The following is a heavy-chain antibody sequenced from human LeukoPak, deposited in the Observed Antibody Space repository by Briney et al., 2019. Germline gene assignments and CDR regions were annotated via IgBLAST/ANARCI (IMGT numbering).Heavy chain of an antibody. V-gene: IGHV3-30*18. Sequence: GGSLRLACAASGFSFISYGMHWVRQAPGKGLGWVGVISDYGRRKYYADSVKGRFTISRENYKDTLYLQMNSLRAEDTAVYYCAKRPSDYGDYVSYFDYWGQGTLVSVSS. CDR3: AKRPSDYGDYVSYFDY. D-gene: IGHD4-17*01. CDR1: GFSFISYG. J-gene: IGHJ4*02. CDR2: ISDYGRRK.